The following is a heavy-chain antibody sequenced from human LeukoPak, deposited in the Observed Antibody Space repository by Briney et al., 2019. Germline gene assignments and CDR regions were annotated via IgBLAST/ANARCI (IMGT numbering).Heavy chain of an antibody. CDR1: GGTFSSYA. V-gene: IGHV1-69*04. CDR2: IIPILGIA. D-gene: IGHD3-22*01. Sequence: SVKVSCKASGGTFSSYAISWVRQAPGQGLEWMGRIIPILGIANYAQKFQGRVTITADKPTSTAYMELSSLRSEDTAVYYCAREKRGYYDSSGYLPDYWGQGTLVTVSS. CDR3: AREKRGYYDSSGYLPDY. J-gene: IGHJ4*02.